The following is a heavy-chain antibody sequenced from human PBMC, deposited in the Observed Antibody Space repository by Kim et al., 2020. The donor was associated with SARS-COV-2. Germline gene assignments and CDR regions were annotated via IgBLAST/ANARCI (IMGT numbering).Heavy chain of an antibody. J-gene: IGHJ4*02. CDR2: ITSSGDT. D-gene: IGHD6-19*01. CDR1: GFAFSNFD. V-gene: IGHV3-13*01. CDR3: ARAQRDSNGWYPYRY. Sequence: GGSLRLSCAASGFAFSNFDMHWVRQPTGKGLEWVSGITSSGDTHYPDSVNNRFNISRDNGKNSLYLQMNSRRGGDTAVYYCARAQRDSNGWYPYRYWGQGPLLPVPA.